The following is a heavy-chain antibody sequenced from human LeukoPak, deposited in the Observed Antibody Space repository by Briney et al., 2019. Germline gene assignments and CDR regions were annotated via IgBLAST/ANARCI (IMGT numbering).Heavy chain of an antibody. V-gene: IGHV3-23*01. CDR2: ISGSGDST. CDR3: AKHKYSRGDYYFDY. Sequence: PGGSLRLSCAASGFTFSDYYMSWIRQAPGKGLEWVPAISGSGDSTYYADSVKGRVTISRDNSKNMLSLQMKSLRAEDTAVYYCAKHKYSRGDYYFDYWGQGTLVTVSS. D-gene: IGHD6-6*01. J-gene: IGHJ4*02. CDR1: GFTFSDYY.